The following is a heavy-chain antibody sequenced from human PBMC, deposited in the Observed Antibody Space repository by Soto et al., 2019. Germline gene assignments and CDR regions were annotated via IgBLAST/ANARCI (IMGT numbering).Heavy chain of an antibody. D-gene: IGHD2-2*01. Sequence: GGSLRLSCAASGFTFSSYDMHWVRQATGKGLEWVSSIGTAGDTYYPGSVKGRFTISRENAKNNLYLQLNSLRAEDTAVYYCARGSGCSSTSCYAADFDYWGQGTLVTVSS. CDR3: ARGSGCSSTSCYAADFDY. J-gene: IGHJ4*02. CDR2: IGTAGDT. V-gene: IGHV3-13*01. CDR1: GFTFSSYD.